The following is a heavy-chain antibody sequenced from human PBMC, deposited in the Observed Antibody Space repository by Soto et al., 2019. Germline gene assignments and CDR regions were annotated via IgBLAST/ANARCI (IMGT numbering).Heavy chain of an antibody. J-gene: IGHJ6*02. CDR2: IYYSGST. CDR3: ARDRKYYGSGSYPRVYYYGMDV. V-gene: IGHV4-59*01. CDR1: GGSISSYY. Sequence: PSETLSLTCTVSGGSISSYYWSWIRQPPGKGLEWIGYIYYSGSTNYNPSLKSRVTISVDTSKNQFSLRLSSVTAADTAVYYCARDRKYYGSGSYPRVYYYGMDVWGPGTSVTVS. D-gene: IGHD3-10*01.